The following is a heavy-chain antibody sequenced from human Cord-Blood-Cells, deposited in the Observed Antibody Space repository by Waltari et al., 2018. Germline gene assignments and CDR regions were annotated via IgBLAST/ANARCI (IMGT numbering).Heavy chain of an antibody. D-gene: IGHD3-16*01. J-gene: IGHJ3*02. V-gene: IGHV3-48*03. CDR1: GFTFSSYE. CDR3: ARAWGANDAFDI. Sequence: EVQLVESGGGLVQPGGSLRLSCAASGFTFSSYEMNWFRQAPGKGLEWVSYISSSGSTIYYADSVKGRFTISRDNAKNSLYLQMNSLRAEDTAVYYCARAWGANDAFDIWGQGTMVTVSS. CDR2: ISSSGSTI.